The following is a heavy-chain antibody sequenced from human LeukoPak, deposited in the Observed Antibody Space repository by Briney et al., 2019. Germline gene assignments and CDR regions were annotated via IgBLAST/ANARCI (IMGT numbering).Heavy chain of an antibody. CDR3: ARGGQGDGYSADDAFDI. V-gene: IGHV6-1*01. J-gene: IGHJ3*02. Sequence: SQTLSLTCAISGDSVSSNSAAWNWIRQSPSRGLEWQGRTYYRSKWYNDYAVSVKSRITINPDTSKNQFSLQLNSVTPEDTAVYYCARGGQGDGYSADDAFDIWGQGTMVTVSS. D-gene: IGHD5-24*01. CDR2: TYYRSKWYN. CDR1: GDSVSSNSAA.